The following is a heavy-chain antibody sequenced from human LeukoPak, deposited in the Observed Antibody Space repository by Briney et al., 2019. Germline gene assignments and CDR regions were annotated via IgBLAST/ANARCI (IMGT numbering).Heavy chain of an antibody. D-gene: IGHD3-10*01. CDR2: MNPNSDYT. J-gene: IGHJ5*02. CDR3: ARALKGNYYSGSGTYRWFAP. Sequence: GASVKVSCKASGYTFTTYDINWVRQAPGQGLEWVGWMNPNSDYTGHAQKFQGRVTITTNTSISTAYMELSNLRSEDTAVYYCARALKGNYYSGSGTYRWFAPWGQGTLVTVSS. V-gene: IGHV1-8*03. CDR1: GYTFTTYD.